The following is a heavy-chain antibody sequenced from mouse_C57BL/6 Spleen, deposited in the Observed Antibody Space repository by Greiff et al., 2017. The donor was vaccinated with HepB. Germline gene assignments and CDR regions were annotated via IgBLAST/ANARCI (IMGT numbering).Heavy chain of an antibody. D-gene: IGHD2-1*01. CDR2: INPNNGGT. CDR1: GYTFTDYN. CDR3: ATPSIYTYYFDY. V-gene: IGHV1-22*01. Sequence: VQLKQSGPELVKPGASVKMSCKASGYTFTDYNMHWVKQSHGKSLEWIGYINPNNGGTSYNQKFKGKDTLTVNKSSSTAYMELRSLTSEDSAVYYSATPSIYTYYFDYWGQGTTLTVSS. J-gene: IGHJ2*01.